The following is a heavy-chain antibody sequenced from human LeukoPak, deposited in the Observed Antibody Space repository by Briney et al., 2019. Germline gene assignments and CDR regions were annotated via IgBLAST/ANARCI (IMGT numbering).Heavy chain of an antibody. V-gene: IGHV3-33*01. Sequence: GGSLRLSCAASGFTFSSYGMHWVRQAPGKGLEWVAVIWCDGSNKYYADSVKGRFTISRDNSKNTLYLQMNSLRAEDTAVYYCAREGVVAATSSWFDPWGQGTLVTVSS. D-gene: IGHD2-15*01. CDR2: IWCDGSNK. CDR1: GFTFSSYG. CDR3: AREGVVAATSSWFDP. J-gene: IGHJ5*02.